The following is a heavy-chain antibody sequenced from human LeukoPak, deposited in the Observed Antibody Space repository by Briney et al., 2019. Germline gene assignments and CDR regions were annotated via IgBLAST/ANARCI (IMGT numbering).Heavy chain of an antibody. Sequence: RSSETLSLTCTVSGGSISSYYWSWIRQPPGKGLEWIGYIYYSGSTNYNPSLKSRVTISVDTSKNQFSLKLSSVTAADTAVYYCARSYSSSWYGSHFDYWGQGTLVTVSS. J-gene: IGHJ4*02. CDR3: ARSYSSSWYGSHFDY. D-gene: IGHD6-13*01. V-gene: IGHV4-59*08. CDR1: GGSISSYY. CDR2: IYYSGST.